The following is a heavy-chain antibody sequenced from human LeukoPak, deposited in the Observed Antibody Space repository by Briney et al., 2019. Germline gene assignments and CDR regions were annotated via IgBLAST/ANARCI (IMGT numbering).Heavy chain of an antibody. D-gene: IGHD3-22*01. V-gene: IGHV4-34*01. CDR1: GGSFSGYY. CDR3: ARGRDYYDSSGYCYYYGMDV. Sequence: PSETLSLACAVYGGSFSGYYWSWIRQPPGKGLEWIGEINHSGSTNYNPSLKSRVTISVDTSKNQFSLKLSSVTAADTAVYCCARGRDYYDSSGYCYYYGMDVWGQGTTVTVSS. J-gene: IGHJ6*02. CDR2: INHSGST.